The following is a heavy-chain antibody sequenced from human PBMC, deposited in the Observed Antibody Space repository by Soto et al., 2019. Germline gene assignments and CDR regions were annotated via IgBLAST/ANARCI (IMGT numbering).Heavy chain of an antibody. V-gene: IGHV4-59*12. D-gene: IGHD1-1*01. CDR2: IYYSGST. J-gene: IGHJ3*02. CDR1: GGSISSYY. CDR3: ARVERGTATTVVNAFDI. Sequence: SETLSLTCTVSGGSISSYYWSWIRQPPGKGLEWIGYIYYSGSTNYNPSLKNRVTISVDTSKNQFSLKMSSVTAADTALYYCARVERGTATTVVNAFDIWGPGTMVTVSS.